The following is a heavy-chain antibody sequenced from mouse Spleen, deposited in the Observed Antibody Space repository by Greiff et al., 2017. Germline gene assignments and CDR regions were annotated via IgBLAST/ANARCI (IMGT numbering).Heavy chain of an antibody. Sequence: VKLQESGAELVRPGASVTLSCKASGYTFTDYEMHWVKQTPVHGLEWIGAIDPETGGTAYNQKFKGKAILTADKSSSTAYMELRSLTSEDSAVYYCQTTFAYWGQGTLVTVSA. J-gene: IGHJ3*01. CDR1: GYTFTDYE. CDR3: QTTFAY. V-gene: IGHV1-15*01. CDR2: IDPETGGT.